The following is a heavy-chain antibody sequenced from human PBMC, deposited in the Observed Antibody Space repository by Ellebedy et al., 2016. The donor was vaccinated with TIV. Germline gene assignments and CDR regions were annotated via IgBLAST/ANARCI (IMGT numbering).Heavy chain of an antibody. CDR1: GGTFSSYA. J-gene: IGHJ6*02. V-gene: IGHV1-69*06. Sequence: SVKVSXXASGGTFSSYAISWVRQAPGQGLEWMGGIIPIFGTANYAQKFQGRVTITADKSTSTAYMELSSLRSEDTAVYYCASGGYSYGNLYYYYGMDVWGQGTTVTVSS. CDR3: ASGGYSYGNLYYYYGMDV. CDR2: IIPIFGTA. D-gene: IGHD5-18*01.